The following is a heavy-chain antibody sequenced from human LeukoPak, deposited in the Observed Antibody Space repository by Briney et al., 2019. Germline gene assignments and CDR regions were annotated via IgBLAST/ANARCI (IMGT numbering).Heavy chain of an antibody. Sequence: PSETLSLTCTVSGDSISSRSYYWGWIRQPPGKGLEWIGSIYYSGSTNYNPSLKSRVTISVDTSKNQFSLKLSSVTAADTAVYYCARSKGYCSGGSCSNYFDYWGQGTLVTVSS. CDR2: IYYSGST. V-gene: IGHV4-39*07. D-gene: IGHD2-15*01. CDR3: ARSKGYCSGGSCSNYFDY. J-gene: IGHJ4*02. CDR1: GDSISSRSYY.